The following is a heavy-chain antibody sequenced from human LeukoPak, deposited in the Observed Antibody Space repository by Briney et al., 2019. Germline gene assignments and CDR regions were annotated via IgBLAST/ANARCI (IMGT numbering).Heavy chain of an antibody. CDR2: ISGSGGSS. CDR1: GFTFSSYA. CDR3: AVIHNWSYVAY. V-gene: IGHV3-23*01. D-gene: IGHD1-7*01. J-gene: IGHJ4*02. Sequence: GGSLRLSCEASGFTFSSYAMSWVRQAPGKGLEWVSAISGSGGSSYNADSVRGRFTISRDNSKNTLFMQMNSLRAEDTAVYYCAVIHNWSYVAYWGQGTLVTVSS.